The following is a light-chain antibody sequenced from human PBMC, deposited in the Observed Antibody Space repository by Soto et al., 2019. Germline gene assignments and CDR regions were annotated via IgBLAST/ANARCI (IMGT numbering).Light chain of an antibody. V-gene: IGKV3-20*01. J-gene: IGKJ1*01. CDR3: QQYGYSPVT. CDR1: PSVSGSS. CDR2: DAS. Sequence: IVLTQSPGTLSLSPGERATLTCRASPSVSGSSLAWYQQKPGQAPRLLMYDASTRATDIPERFSGSGSGTDFTLIIIRLEPEDFAVYYCQQYGYSPVTFGQGTKVEIK.